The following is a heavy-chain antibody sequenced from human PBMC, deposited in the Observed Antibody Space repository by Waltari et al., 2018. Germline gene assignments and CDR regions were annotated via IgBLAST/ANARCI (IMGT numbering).Heavy chain of an antibody. Sequence: EVQLVESGGGLVQPGGSLRLSCAASGFTFSSYWMSWVRPAPGKGLEWVANIKQDGSEKYYVDSVKGRFTISRDNAKNSLYLQMNSLRAEDTAVYYCARYGDYWYFDLWGRGTLVTVSS. J-gene: IGHJ2*01. CDR1: GFTFSSYW. CDR2: IKQDGSEK. D-gene: IGHD4-17*01. V-gene: IGHV3-7*02. CDR3: ARYGDYWYFDL.